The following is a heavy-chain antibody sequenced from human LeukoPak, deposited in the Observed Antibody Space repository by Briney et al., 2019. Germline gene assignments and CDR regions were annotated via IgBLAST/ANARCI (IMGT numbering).Heavy chain of an antibody. CDR1: GFTFTNAW. Sequence: GGSLRLSCAASGFTFTNAWMSWVRQTPGKGLEWVGRIKRKIDDGTTDYAAPVKGRFTISRDDSKSIAYLQMNSLKTEDTAVYYCIRGSSWYRYWGQGTLVTVSS. V-gene: IGHV3-15*01. D-gene: IGHD6-13*01. CDR3: IRGSSWYRY. CDR2: IKRKIDDGTT. J-gene: IGHJ4*02.